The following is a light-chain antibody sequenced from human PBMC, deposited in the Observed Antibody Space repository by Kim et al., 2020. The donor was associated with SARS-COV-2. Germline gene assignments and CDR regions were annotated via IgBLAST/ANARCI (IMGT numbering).Light chain of an antibody. CDR3: QQTYISPFT. J-gene: IGKJ3*01. CDR1: QNINSH. CDR2: AAS. V-gene: IGKV1-39*01. Sequence: DIQMTQSPSSLSASVGDRVTITCRTSQNINSHLNWYHQKPWRAPKLLIYAASTLQGGVPSRFSGSGSETDFTLTISSLQPEDFATYFCQQTYISPFTFGPGTKVDIK.